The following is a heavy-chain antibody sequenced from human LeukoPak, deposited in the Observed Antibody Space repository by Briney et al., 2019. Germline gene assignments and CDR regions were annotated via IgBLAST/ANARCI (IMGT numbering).Heavy chain of an antibody. D-gene: IGHD1-26*01. V-gene: IGHV3-53*01. J-gene: IGHJ4*02. CDR3: AKVPSFYRVVGATTGFDS. CDR2: FYNGGSI. Sequence: GGSLRLSCAASGFTVNTNHMHWVRQAPGKGLEWVSTFYNGGSIYYLDSVKGRFTISRDSFKNTLYLQMDSLRVDDTAVYYCAKVPSFYRVVGATTGFDSWGQGTQVTVSS. CDR1: GFTVNTNH.